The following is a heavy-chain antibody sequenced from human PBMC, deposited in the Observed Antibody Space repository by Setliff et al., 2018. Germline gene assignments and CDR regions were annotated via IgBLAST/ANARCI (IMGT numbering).Heavy chain of an antibody. CDR1: GFTFDDYA. CDR3: ARGSLSAFGELSGYYYYGMDV. V-gene: IGHV3-9*01. J-gene: IGHJ6*02. CDR2: ISWNSGSI. Sequence: PGGSLRLSCAASGFTFDDYAMHWVRQAPGKGLEWVSGISWNSGSIGYADSVKGRFTISRDNAKNSLYLQMNSLRAEDTAVYYCARGSLSAFGELSGYYYYGMDVWGQGTTVTVSS. D-gene: IGHD3-10*01.